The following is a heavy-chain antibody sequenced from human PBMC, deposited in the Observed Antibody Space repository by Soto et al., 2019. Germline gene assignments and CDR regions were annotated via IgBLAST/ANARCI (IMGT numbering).Heavy chain of an antibody. D-gene: IGHD6-13*01. Sequence: SETLSLTCTVSDGSISSSSYYWGWIRQPPGKGLEWIGSIYYSGNTCYNPSLKSRVTISVDTSKNQFSLKLSPVTAADTAVYYCARRLFSSSWPLYFDFWGQGTLVTVSS. CDR3: ARRLFSSSWPLYFDF. V-gene: IGHV4-39*01. CDR1: DGSISSSSYY. J-gene: IGHJ4*02. CDR2: IYYSGNT.